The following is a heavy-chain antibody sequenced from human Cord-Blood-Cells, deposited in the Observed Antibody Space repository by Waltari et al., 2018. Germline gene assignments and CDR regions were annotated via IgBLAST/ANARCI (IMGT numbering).Heavy chain of an antibody. CDR2: IIPIFGTA. Sequence: QVQLVQSGAVVKKPGSSVKVSCKASGAPFTAYALSWARQAPGQGLEWMGGIIPIFGTANYAQKFQGRVTSTADESTSTAYMELSSLRSEDTAVYYCARGLDAFDIWGQGTMVTVSS. J-gene: IGHJ3*02. D-gene: IGHD3-16*01. V-gene: IGHV1-69*01. CDR1: GAPFTAYA. CDR3: ARGLDAFDI.